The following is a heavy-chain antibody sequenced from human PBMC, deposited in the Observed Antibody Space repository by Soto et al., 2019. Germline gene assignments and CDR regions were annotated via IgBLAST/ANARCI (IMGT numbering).Heavy chain of an antibody. CDR1: GYTFTNFG. V-gene: IGHV1-18*01. CDR3: ATRSPAFDY. J-gene: IGHJ4*02. Sequence: QVQLVQSGPEVKKPGASVKVSCKTSGYTFTNFGISWVRQAPGQGLEWMGWVTTDKGKTTYAQKFQGRVTRTTDTSTSTAYMELRSLRSDDTAVYYCATRSPAFDYWGQGTLVTVSS. CDR2: VTTDKGKT.